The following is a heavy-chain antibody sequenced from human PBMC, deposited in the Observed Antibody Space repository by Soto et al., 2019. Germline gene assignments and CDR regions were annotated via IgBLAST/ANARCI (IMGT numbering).Heavy chain of an antibody. V-gene: IGHV3-30*03. CDR2: ISYDSTKT. CDR1: GFTFNSYG. CDR3: ARTRSAWSDFHYYSLDV. D-gene: IGHD1-26*01. J-gene: IGHJ6*02. Sequence: ESGGGVVQPGRSLRLSCAASGFTFNSYGMHWVRQGPGNGLEWVAFISYDSTKTYYADSVKCRFTISRDNSNSALYVQMNSLTGEDTAVYYCARTRSAWSDFHYYSLDVWGQGTTVTVSS.